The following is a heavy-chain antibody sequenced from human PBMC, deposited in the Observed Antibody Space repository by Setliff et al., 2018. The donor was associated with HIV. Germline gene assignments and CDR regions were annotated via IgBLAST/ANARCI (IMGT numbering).Heavy chain of an antibody. V-gene: IGHV3-23*01. J-gene: IGHJ4*02. Sequence: PSETLSLSCAASGFTFSSYAMSWVRQAPGKGLEWVSAISGSGGSNKYYAESVKGRFTISRDNSKSTLYLQMNSLRPEDRAVYYCATTHHYARSGYYGWGQGTLVTVSS. CDR2: ISGSGGSNK. CDR1: GFTFSSYA. CDR3: ATTHHYARSGYYG. D-gene: IGHD3-22*01.